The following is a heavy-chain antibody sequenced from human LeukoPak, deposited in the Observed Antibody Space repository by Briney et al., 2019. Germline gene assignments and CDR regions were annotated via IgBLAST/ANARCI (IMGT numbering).Heavy chain of an antibody. CDR2: INSDGSST. V-gene: IGHV3-74*01. Sequence: GGSLRLSCAASGFTFSSYWMHWVRQAPGKGLVWVSRINSDGSSTSYADSVKGRFTISRDNAKNTLYLQMNSLRAEDTAVYYCAGDTPPSGVATRYYYYCGMDVWGQGTTVTVSS. J-gene: IGHJ6*02. CDR1: GFTFSSYW. CDR3: AGDTPPSGVATRYYYYCGMDV. D-gene: IGHD5-12*01.